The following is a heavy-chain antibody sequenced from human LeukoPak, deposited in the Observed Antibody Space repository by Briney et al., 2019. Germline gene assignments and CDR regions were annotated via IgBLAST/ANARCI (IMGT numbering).Heavy chain of an antibody. CDR2: IFGSGDTT. CDR3: AKDQKPDSGYDIDH. Sequence: GGSLRLSCAASGFTISSYGMNWVRQAPLKRLEWVSVIFGSGDTTYYADSVKGRFTISRDKSKNTLYLQMHSLRAEDTAVYYCAKDQKPDSGYDIDHWGQGTLVTVSS. CDR1: GFTISSYG. V-gene: IGHV3-23*01. J-gene: IGHJ4*02. D-gene: IGHD5-12*01.